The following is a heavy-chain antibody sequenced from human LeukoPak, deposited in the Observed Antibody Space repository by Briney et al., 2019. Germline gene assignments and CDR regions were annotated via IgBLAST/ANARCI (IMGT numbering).Heavy chain of an antibody. J-gene: IGHJ5*02. Sequence: GASVKVSCKASGYTFTSYDINWVRQATGQGLEWMGWMNPNSGNTGYAQKFQGRVTITRNTSISTAYMELSSLRSEDTAVYYCARVNYDILTGYSPMGWFDPWGQGTLVTVSS. CDR2: MNPNSGNT. V-gene: IGHV1-8*03. CDR3: ARVNYDILTGYSPMGWFDP. CDR1: GYTFTSYD. D-gene: IGHD3-9*01.